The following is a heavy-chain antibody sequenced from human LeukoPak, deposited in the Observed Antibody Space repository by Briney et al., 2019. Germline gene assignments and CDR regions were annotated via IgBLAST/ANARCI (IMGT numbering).Heavy chain of an antibody. J-gene: IGHJ5*02. CDR2: IYYSGST. CDR1: GGSISSSSYF. V-gene: IGHV4-39*01. D-gene: IGHD6-13*01. Sequence: SETLCLTCTVSGGSISSSSYFWGWIRQPPGKGLEWIGSIYYSGSTYYNPSLKSRVTISVDTSKNQFSLKLSSVTAADTAVYYCAAFIAASGFDWFDPWGQGTLVTVSS. CDR3: AAFIAASGFDWFDP.